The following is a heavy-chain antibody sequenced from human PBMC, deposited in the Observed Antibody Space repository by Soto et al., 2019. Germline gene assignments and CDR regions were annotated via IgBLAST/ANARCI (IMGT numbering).Heavy chain of an antibody. Sequence: GGYSWSWIRQSPGKGLEWVSGINWNSGSIGYGDSVKGRFAISRDNAKNSLHLQMNSLSAEDTAFYYCVKDESINWYSGHFRHWGQGTLVTVSS. D-gene: IGHD6-13*01. V-gene: IGHV3-9*01. J-gene: IGHJ1*01. CDR1: GGYS. CDR2: INWNSGSI. CDR3: VKDESINWYSGHFRH.